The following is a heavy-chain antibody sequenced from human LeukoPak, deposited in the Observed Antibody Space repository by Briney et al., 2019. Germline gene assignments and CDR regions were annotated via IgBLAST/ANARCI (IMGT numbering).Heavy chain of an antibody. Sequence: SVKVSCKASGGIFSSYALSWVRQAPGHGLEWLGGIIPIFGTTNYAQRFQGRVTISTDKDTNTAHMELSSLRSDDTAVYYCARSVTVVRGVLRETYHASGIWGQGTMVIVSS. J-gene: IGHJ3*02. CDR2: IIPIFGTT. CDR1: GGIFSSYA. CDR3: ARSVTVVRGVLRETYHASGI. D-gene: IGHD3-10*01. V-gene: IGHV1-69*05.